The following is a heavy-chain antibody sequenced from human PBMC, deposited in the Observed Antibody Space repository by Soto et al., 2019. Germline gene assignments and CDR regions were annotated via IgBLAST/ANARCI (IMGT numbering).Heavy chain of an antibody. CDR3: ARMVVVVPANLNYYYYMDV. Sequence: ASVKVSCKASGYTFTSYGISWVRQAPGQGLEWMGWISAYNGNTNYAQKLQGRVTMTTDTSTSTAYMELRSLRSDDTAVYYCARMVVVVPANLNYYYYMDVWGKGTTVTVSS. V-gene: IGHV1-18*01. D-gene: IGHD2-2*01. CDR2: ISAYNGNT. J-gene: IGHJ6*03. CDR1: GYTFTSYG.